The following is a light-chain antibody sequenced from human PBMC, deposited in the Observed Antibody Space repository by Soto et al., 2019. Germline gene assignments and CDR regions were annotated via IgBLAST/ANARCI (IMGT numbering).Light chain of an antibody. CDR2: GAS. V-gene: IGKV3-20*01. J-gene: IGKJ5*01. CDR3: QQYGSAPRIT. CDR1: QSVSSSF. Sequence: EMVLKQSPGTLSLSPRERATLSCRASQSVSSSFLAWYQQKPGQAPRLLIYGASSRATGIPDRFSGSGSGTDFTLTISRLEPEDFAVYYCQQYGSAPRITFGQGTRLEIK.